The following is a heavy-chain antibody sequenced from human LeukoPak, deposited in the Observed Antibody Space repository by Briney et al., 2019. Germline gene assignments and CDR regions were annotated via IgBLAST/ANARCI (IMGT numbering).Heavy chain of an antibody. J-gene: IGHJ4*02. Sequence: ASVKVSCKASGYTFTGYYIHWVRQAPGQGLEWMGWINPNSGDTYNAQKFQGRVTMTRDMSTSTVYMELSSLRSEDTAVYYCAREGYSYGYPGYYFDYWGQGTLVTVSS. CDR1: GYTFTGYY. CDR3: AREGYSYGYPGYYFDY. CDR2: INPNSGDT. D-gene: IGHD5-18*01. V-gene: IGHV1-2*02.